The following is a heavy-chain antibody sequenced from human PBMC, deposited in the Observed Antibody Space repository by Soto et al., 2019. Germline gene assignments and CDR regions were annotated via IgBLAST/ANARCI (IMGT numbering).Heavy chain of an antibody. CDR3: AHAGDYDLLSFDH. Sequence: QITLKESGPPLVRPAQTLTLTCAFSGFSLTTTSMGVACIRQPPGKALEWLALIYWDDDLRYSPSLKDRLTISKDTSRRRVVLTISDMNPEDTGTYFCAHAGDYDLLSFDHWGPGTLVTVSS. CDR1: GFSLTTTSMG. V-gene: IGHV2-5*02. D-gene: IGHD4-17*01. J-gene: IGHJ4*02. CDR2: IYWDDDL.